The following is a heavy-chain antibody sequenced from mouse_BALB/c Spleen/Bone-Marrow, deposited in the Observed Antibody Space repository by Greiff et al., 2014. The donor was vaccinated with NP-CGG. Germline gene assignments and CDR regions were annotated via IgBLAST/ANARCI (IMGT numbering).Heavy chain of an antibody. CDR1: GYTFTSYY. V-gene: IGHV1S81*02. J-gene: IGHJ4*01. CDR3: SRGRRDALDY. CDR2: INPSNGGT. Sequence: QVQLQQSGAELVKPGASVKLSCKASGYTFTSYYMYWVKQRPGQGLEWFGEINPSNGGTNFNEKFKNKATLTVDKSSSTAYMQLSSLTSEDSAFYYCSRGRRDALDYWGQGTSVTVSS.